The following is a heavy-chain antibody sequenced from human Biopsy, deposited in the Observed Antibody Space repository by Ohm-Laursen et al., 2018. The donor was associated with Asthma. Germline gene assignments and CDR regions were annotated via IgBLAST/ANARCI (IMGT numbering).Heavy chain of an antibody. CDR1: GYSLTDLS. Sequence: ASVKVFCKISGYSLTDLSMHWVRQAPGQGLEWMGGHDHEEGGTVNARRFQGRVTMTEDTSTGTAYMELSSLSSDDTAVYYCASDFPKDYVRYNFQFWGQGTLVTVSS. J-gene: IGHJ4*02. CDR2: HDHEEGGT. CDR3: ASDFPKDYVRYNFQF. D-gene: IGHD4-17*01. V-gene: IGHV1-24*01.